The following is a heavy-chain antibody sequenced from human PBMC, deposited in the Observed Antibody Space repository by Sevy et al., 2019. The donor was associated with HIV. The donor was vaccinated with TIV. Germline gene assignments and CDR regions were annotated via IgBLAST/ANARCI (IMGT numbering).Heavy chain of an antibody. J-gene: IGHJ4*02. CDR3: ASSLLYLYESNGHYPLDY. CDR2: IYSSGDT. CDR1: GFDVGTNY. Sequence: GVSLRLSCEASGFDVGTNYMNWVRQAPGRGLEWVSVIYSSGDTDYADSVEGRFTISRANSRNSLYLQINSLRAEDTAVYYCASSLLYLYESNGHYPLDYWGRGTLVTVSS. D-gene: IGHD3-22*01. V-gene: IGHV3-53*01.